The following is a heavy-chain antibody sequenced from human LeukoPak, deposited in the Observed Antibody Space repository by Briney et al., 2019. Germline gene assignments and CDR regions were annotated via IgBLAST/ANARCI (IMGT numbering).Heavy chain of an antibody. V-gene: IGHV1-69*04. D-gene: IGHD6-13*01. Sequence: SVKVSCKASGGTFSSYAISWVRQAPGQGLEWMGRIIPILGIANYAQKFQGRVTITADRSTSTAYMELSSLRSEDTAVYYCARVSTIAAAGTGDYWGQGTLVTVSS. CDR3: ARVSTIAAAGTGDY. J-gene: IGHJ4*02. CDR1: GGTFSSYA. CDR2: IIPILGIA.